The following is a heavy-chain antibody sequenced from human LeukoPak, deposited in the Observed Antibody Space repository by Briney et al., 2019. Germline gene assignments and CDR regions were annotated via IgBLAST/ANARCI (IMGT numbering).Heavy chain of an antibody. V-gene: IGHV4-39*01. Sequence: PSETLSLTCTVLGGSISNSGYYWGWIRQPPGKGLEWIGSIYDSGSTYYHPSLKSRVTISVDTSKNQFSPNLSSVTAADTAVYYCVRHVSNWGEDYWGQGTLVTVSS. J-gene: IGHJ4*02. CDR1: GGSISNSGYY. CDR2: IYDSGST. D-gene: IGHD7-27*01. CDR3: VRHVSNWGEDY.